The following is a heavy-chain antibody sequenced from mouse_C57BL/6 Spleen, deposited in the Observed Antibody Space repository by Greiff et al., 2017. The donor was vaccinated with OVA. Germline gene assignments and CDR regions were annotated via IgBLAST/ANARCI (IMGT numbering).Heavy chain of an antibody. D-gene: IGHD1-1*01. CDR1: GYTFTSYS. J-gene: IGHJ4*01. CDR3: ARRGTVVATDYAMDD. V-gene: IGHV1-4*01. Sequence: VQLQQSGAELARPGASVKMSCKASGYTFTSYSMHWVKQRPGQGLEWIGYINPSSGYTKYNQKFKDKATLTADKSSSTAYMQLSSLTSEDSAVYYCARRGTVVATDYAMDDWGQGTSVTVSS. CDR2: INPSSGYT.